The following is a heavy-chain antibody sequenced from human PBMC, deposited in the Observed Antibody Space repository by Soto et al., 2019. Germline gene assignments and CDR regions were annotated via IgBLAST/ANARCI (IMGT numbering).Heavy chain of an antibody. Sequence: QVQLVESGGGVVQPGTSLRLSCAASGFTFSTYGMHWVRQAPGKGLEWVAVVSYDGSTTYYADSMKGRFTISRDNSKDTLYLQMNSLRTEDTAMYYCAKEFHSGGWGSYFDFWGQGTQVTVSS. V-gene: IGHV3-30*18. D-gene: IGHD6-19*01. CDR2: VSYDGSTT. J-gene: IGHJ4*02. CDR1: GFTFSTYG. CDR3: AKEFHSGGWGSYFDF.